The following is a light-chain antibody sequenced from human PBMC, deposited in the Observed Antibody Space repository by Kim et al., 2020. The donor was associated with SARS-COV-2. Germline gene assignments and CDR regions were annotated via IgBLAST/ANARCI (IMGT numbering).Light chain of an antibody. J-gene: IGLJ2*01. Sequence: VSPGQTASITCSRYELGDKFSSWYQQKPGQSPVLVMYQDSQRPSGIPERFSGSNSGNTATLTISGTQAMDEADYYCQAWDSSTVVFGGGTQLTVL. CDR2: QDS. CDR1: ELGDKF. CDR3: QAWDSSTVV. V-gene: IGLV3-1*01.